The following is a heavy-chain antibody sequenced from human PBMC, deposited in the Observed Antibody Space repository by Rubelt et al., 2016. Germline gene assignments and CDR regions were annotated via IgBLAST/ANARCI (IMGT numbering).Heavy chain of an antibody. CDR1: GGSFSGYY. V-gene: IGHV4-34*01. D-gene: IGHD3-3*02. J-gene: IGHJ6*02. Sequence: QVQLQQWGAGLLKPSETLSLTCAVYGGSFSGYYWSWIRQPPGKGLEWIGEINHSGSTNYNPSLKSRVTISVDTSKNQFSLKLSAVPAADTAVYYCARGIRAILYYGMDVWGQGTTVTVSS. CDR2: INHSGST. CDR3: ARGIRAILYYGMDV.